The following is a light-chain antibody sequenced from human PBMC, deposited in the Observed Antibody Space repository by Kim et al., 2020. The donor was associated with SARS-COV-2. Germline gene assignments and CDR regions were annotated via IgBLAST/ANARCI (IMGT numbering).Light chain of an antibody. J-gene: IGLJ3*02. CDR2: GKN. Sequence: SSELTQDPSVSVALGQTVRITCQGDSLRTYYASWYQQKPGQAPILVISGKNNRPSGIPDRFSASSSGNTASLTVTGAQAVDEADYYCNSRDNSGDHVVFGGGTQLTVL. CDR3: NSRDNSGDHVV. CDR1: SLRTYY. V-gene: IGLV3-19*01.